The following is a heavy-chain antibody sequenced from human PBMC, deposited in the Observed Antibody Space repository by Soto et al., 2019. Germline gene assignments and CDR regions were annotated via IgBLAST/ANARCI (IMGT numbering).Heavy chain of an antibody. Sequence: GGSLRLSCAASGFTFSDYYMSWIRQAPGKGLEWVSYISSSGSTIYYADSVKGRFTISRDNAKNSLYLQMNSLRAEDTAVYYCASGTYDFWSGSHIGFDYWGQGTLVTVSS. D-gene: IGHD3-3*01. CDR1: GFTFSDYY. CDR2: ISSSGSTI. V-gene: IGHV3-11*01. J-gene: IGHJ4*02. CDR3: ASGTYDFWSGSHIGFDY.